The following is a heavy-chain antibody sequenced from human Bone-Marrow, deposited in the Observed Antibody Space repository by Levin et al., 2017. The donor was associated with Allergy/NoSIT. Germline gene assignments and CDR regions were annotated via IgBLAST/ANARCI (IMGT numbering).Heavy chain of an antibody. D-gene: IGHD3-3*01. V-gene: IGHV3-30*18. Sequence: GESLKISCAASGFTFSSYDMHWVRQAPGKGLEWVAVISYDGNNPYYADSVKGRFTISRDNSKNTLYLQMNSLRTEDTAVYYCAKDDFDFWSGYYETHHMDVWGRGTTVTVSS. J-gene: IGHJ6*03. CDR2: ISYDGNNP. CDR1: GFTFSSYD. CDR3: AKDDFDFWSGYYETHHMDV.